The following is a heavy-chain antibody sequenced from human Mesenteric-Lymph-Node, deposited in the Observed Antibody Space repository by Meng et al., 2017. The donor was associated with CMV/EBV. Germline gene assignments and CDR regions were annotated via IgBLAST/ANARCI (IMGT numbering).Heavy chain of an antibody. Sequence: ASVKVSCKASGYSLTSYFLHWVRQAPGQGLEWIGIINPNGGSTSYTQKFQGRVTMTRDTSTSTVYMDLSSLRSEDTAVYYCVRWSGPGLRFDYWGQGTLVTVSS. J-gene: IGHJ4*02. V-gene: IGHV1-46*01. CDR1: GYSLTSYF. CDR3: VRWSGPGLRFDY. D-gene: IGHD3-16*01. CDR2: INPNGGST.